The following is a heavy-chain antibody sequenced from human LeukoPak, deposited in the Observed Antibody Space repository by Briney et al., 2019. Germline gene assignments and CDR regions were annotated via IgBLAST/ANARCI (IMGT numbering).Heavy chain of an antibody. D-gene: IGHD1-26*01. CDR1: GGSISSYY. CDR2: FYSGST. Sequence: SETLSLTCTVSGGSISSYYWSWIRQPAGKGLEWIGRFYSGSTNYNPPLKSRVTMSVDTSKNQFSLKLNSVTAADTAVYYCATDSRIMGAPGAFDYWGQGILVTVSS. V-gene: IGHV4-4*07. CDR3: ATDSRIMGAPGAFDY. J-gene: IGHJ4*02.